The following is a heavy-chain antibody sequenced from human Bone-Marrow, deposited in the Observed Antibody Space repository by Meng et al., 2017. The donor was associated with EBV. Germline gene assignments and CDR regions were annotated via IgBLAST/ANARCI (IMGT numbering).Heavy chain of an antibody. CDR1: GGTFRSDA. Sequence: GQWRESGAGGKKPGSSVKVSCRTSGGTFRSDAVSWVRQAPGQGLEWMGGLIPMVGAPHYAQKFQGRVTIIADESTSTHSMELNSLRSEDTAMYYCASESGRGFTPDYWGQGTLVTVSS. CDR2: LIPMVGAP. CDR3: ASESGRGFTPDY. J-gene: IGHJ4*02. V-gene: IGHV1-69*01. D-gene: IGHD3-10*01.